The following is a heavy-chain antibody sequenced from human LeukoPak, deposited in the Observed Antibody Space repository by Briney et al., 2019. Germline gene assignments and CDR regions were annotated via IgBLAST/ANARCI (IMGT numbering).Heavy chain of an antibody. CDR2: VRSKANSYAT. V-gene: IGHV3-73*01. CDR3: AVAGQGYFQH. J-gene: IGHJ1*01. Sequence: VGSLRLSCAASEFTFSGSAMHWVRQASGKGLEWVGRVRSKANSYATAYAASVKGRFTISRDDSKNTAYLQMNSLKTEDTAVYYCAVAGQGYFQHWGQGTLVTVSS. CDR1: EFTFSGSA. D-gene: IGHD6-19*01.